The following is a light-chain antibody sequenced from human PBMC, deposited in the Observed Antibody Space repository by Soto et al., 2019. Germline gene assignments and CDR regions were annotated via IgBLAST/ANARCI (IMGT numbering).Light chain of an antibody. CDR2: KAS. CDR3: QQYESQST. Sequence: DVQMTQSPSTLSASVGDKITITCRASQSVGRWLAWYQQKPGKAPEVLIYKASTLKYGVPSRFSGSGSGTEFSLTISSLQPDDFATYFCQQYESQSTFGQGPKVEIK. V-gene: IGKV1-5*03. CDR1: QSVGRW. J-gene: IGKJ1*01.